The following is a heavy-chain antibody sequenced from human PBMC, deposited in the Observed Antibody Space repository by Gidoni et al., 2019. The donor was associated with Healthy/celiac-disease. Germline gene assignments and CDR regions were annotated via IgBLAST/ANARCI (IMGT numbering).Heavy chain of an antibody. V-gene: IGHV1-69*04. J-gene: IGHJ4*02. CDR3: ASDGYSYAPDY. CDR2: IIPILGIA. CDR1: AGTFSSYA. D-gene: IGHD5-18*01. Sequence: QVQLVQSGAEGKKHGSSAKVSCKASAGTFSSYAISWVRQAPGQGLEWMGRIIPILGIANYAQKFQGRVTITADKSTSTAYMELSSLRSEDTAVYYCASDGYSYAPDYWGQGTLVTVSS.